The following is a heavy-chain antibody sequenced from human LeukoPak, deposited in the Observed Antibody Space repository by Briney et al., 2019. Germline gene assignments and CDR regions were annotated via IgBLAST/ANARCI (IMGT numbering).Heavy chain of an antibody. D-gene: IGHD6-19*01. CDR2: IIPIFGTA. CDR3: TRDREQWLVNPWDAFDI. J-gene: IGHJ3*02. Sequence: SVKVSCKASGGTFSSYAISWVRQAAGQGLEWMGGIIPIFGTANYAQKFQGRVTITTDESTSTAYMELSSLRSEDTAVYYCTRDREQWLVNPWDAFDIWGQGTMVTVSS. CDR1: GGTFSSYA. V-gene: IGHV1-69*05.